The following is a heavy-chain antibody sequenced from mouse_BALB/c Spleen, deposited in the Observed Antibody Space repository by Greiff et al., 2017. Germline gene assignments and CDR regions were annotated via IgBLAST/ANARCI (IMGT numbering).Heavy chain of an antibody. J-gene: IGHJ2*01. D-gene: IGHD1-2*01. V-gene: IGHV1S81*02. CDR1: GYTFTSYW. CDR3: ARGNYGYDFDY. Sequence: QVQLQQPGAELVKPGASVKLSCKASGYTFTSYWMHWVKQRPGQGLEWIGEINPSNGRTNYNEKFKSKATLTVDKSSSTAYMQLSSLTSEDSAVYYCARGNYGYDFDYWGQGTTLTVSA. CDR2: INPSNGRT.